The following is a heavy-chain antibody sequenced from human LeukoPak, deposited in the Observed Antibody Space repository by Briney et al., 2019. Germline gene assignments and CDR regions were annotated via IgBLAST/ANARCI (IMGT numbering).Heavy chain of an antibody. Sequence: SQTLSLTCTVSGSSISSGSYYWSWIRQPAGKGLEWIGHIYSSGSTNYNPSLKSRVTMSIDSSKNQFSLKMTSVTAADTAVYYCARYRTSGSYLFDYWGQGTLVTVSS. J-gene: IGHJ4*02. CDR3: ARYRTSGSYLFDY. V-gene: IGHV4-61*09. CDR1: GSSISSGSYY. D-gene: IGHD1-26*01. CDR2: IYSSGST.